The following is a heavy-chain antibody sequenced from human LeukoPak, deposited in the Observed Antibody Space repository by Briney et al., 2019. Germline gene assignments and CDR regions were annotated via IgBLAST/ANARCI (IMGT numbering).Heavy chain of an antibody. CDR2: ISSSSSYI. CDR3: ARDWYSRQYYFDY. V-gene: IGHV3-21*01. J-gene: IGHJ4*02. CDR1: GFTFSSYS. Sequence: GGSLRLSCAASGFTFSSYSMGWVRPAPGKGLEWVSSISSSSSYIYYADSVKGRFTISRDNAKNSLYLQMNSLRAEDTAVYYCARDWYSRQYYFDYWGQGTLVTVSS. D-gene: IGHD6-13*01.